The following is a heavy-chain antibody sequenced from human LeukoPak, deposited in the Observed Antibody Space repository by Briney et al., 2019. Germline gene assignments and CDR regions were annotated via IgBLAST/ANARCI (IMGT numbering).Heavy chain of an antibody. CDR1: GGTFSSYA. CDR2: IIPIFGTA. V-gene: IGHV1-69*05. J-gene: IGHJ6*03. Sequence: ASVKVSCKASGGTFSSYAISWVRQAPGQGLEWMGGIIPIFGTANYAQKFQGRVTITTDESTSTAYMELSSLRSEDTAVYYCARLVSAPPRYYYYYMDVWGKGTTVTVSS. CDR3: ARLVSAPPRYYYYYMDV. D-gene: IGHD2-2*01.